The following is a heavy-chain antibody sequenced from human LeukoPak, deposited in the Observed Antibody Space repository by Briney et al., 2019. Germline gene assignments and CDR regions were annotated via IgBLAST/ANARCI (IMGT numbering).Heavy chain of an antibody. CDR3: ARDRGSSWFDP. Sequence: GGSPRLSCAASGFTFSSYAMHWVRQAPGKGLEWVAVISHDGGNEYYADSVKGRFTISRDNSKNTLYLQMNNLRAEDTAVCYCARDRGSSWFDPWGQGTLVTVSS. V-gene: IGHV3-30-3*01. J-gene: IGHJ5*02. CDR1: GFTFSSYA. CDR2: ISHDGGNE. D-gene: IGHD6-6*01.